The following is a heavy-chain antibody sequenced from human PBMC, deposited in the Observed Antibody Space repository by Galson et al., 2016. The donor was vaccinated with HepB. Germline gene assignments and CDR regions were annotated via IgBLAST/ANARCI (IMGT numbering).Heavy chain of an antibody. Sequence: SLRLSCAASGFTFSSYWMSWVRQAPGKGLEWVAFIYYDGSKKYYADSVKGRFTISRDNSKNTLYLQMNSLRAEDTAAYYCARDGRVREWLKKFYYYGMDVWGQGTTVTVSS. V-gene: IGHV3-30*03. CDR2: IYYDGSKK. J-gene: IGHJ6*02. CDR1: GFTFSSYW. CDR3: ARDGRVREWLKKFYYYGMDV. D-gene: IGHD3-3*01.